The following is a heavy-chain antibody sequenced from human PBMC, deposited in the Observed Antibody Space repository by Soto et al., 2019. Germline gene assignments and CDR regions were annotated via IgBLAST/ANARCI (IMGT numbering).Heavy chain of an antibody. CDR2: IIPILGIA. J-gene: IGHJ4*02. V-gene: IGHV1-69*02. D-gene: IGHD2-15*01. CDR3: ARARLGYCSGGSCYSDY. Sequence: SVKVSCKASGGTFSSYTISWVRQAPGQGLEWMGRIIPILGIANYAQKFQGRVTITADKSTSTAYMELSSLRSEDTAVYYCARARLGYCSGGSCYSDYWGQGTLVTVSS. CDR1: GGTFSSYT.